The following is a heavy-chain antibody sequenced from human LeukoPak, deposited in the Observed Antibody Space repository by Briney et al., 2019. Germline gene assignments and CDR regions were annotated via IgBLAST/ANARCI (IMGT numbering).Heavy chain of an antibody. CDR1: GFTFSSYS. V-gene: IGHV3-21*01. J-gene: IGHJ5*02. CDR2: ISSSSSYI. CDR3: ARSYIRDWLFFNWFDP. D-gene: IGHD3/OR15-3a*01. Sequence: PGGSLRLSCAASGFTFSSYSMNWVRQAPGKGLEWVSSISSSSSYIYYADSVRGRFTISRDNAKNSLYLQMNSLRAEDTAVYYCARSYIRDWLFFNWFDPWGQGTLVTVSS.